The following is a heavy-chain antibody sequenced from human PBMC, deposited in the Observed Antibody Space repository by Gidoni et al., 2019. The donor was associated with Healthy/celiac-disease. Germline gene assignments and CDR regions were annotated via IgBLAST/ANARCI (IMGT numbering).Heavy chain of an antibody. CDR2: ISYDGSIT. D-gene: IGHD4-17*01. CDR3: ARDASYGPHFDY. CDR1: ALTFSSYG. V-gene: IGHV3-30*03. Sequence: QVQLVESGGGVVQPGRSLRLSCEASALTFSSYGMNWVRQAQGKGLDWVSVISYDGSITYYADSLKGRFTISRDNSKNTLYLQMNSLRAEDTAVYYCARDASYGPHFDYWGQGTLVTVSS. J-gene: IGHJ4*02.